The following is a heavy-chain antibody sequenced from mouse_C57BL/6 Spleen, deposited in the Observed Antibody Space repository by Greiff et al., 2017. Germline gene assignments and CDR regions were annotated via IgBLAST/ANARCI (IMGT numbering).Heavy chain of an antibody. Sequence: EVKLMESGGDLVKPGGSLKLSCAASGFTFSSYGMSWVRQTPDKRLEWVATISSGGSYTYSPDSVKGRFTISRDNAKNTLYLQMSSLKSEDTAMYYCARLEHYYGSSGAMDYWGQGTSVTVSS. CDR3: ARLEHYYGSSGAMDY. J-gene: IGHJ4*01. V-gene: IGHV5-6*01. CDR2: ISSGGSYT. D-gene: IGHD1-1*01. CDR1: GFTFSSYG.